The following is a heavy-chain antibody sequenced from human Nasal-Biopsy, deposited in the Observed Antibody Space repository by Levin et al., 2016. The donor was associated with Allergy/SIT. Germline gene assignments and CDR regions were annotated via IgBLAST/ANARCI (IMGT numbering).Heavy chain of an antibody. J-gene: IGHJ3*02. CDR1: GGSVTSGNYY. D-gene: IGHD3-10*01. CDR3: ARAREYFYGENKPWPDAFDI. Sequence: SETLSLTCTVSGGSVTSGNYYWSWIRLSPGKGLEYFGYISSSGRTYSNPSLTGRVTISVDSSKSQFSLRLTSVTTADTAMYFCARAREYFYGENKPWPDAFDIWGQGTMVTVSS. V-gene: IGHV4-61*01. CDR2: ISSSGRT.